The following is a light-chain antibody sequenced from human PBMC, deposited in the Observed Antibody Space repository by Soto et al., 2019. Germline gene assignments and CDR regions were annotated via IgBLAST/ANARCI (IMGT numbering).Light chain of an antibody. CDR1: QGISNS. Sequence: DIQMTQSPSSLSASVGDRVSITCRASQGISNSSAWYQQKPWKVPQLLIYASPTMQSAAPSRFSGRGSWTDFTLTISSLQPEYGATDYCQKYNSAPFTFGGGTKV. CDR3: QKYNSAPFT. J-gene: IGKJ4*01. V-gene: IGKV1-27*01. CDR2: ASP.